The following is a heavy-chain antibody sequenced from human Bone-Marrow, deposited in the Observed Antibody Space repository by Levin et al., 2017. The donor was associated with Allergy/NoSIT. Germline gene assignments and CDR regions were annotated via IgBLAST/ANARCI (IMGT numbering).Heavy chain of an antibody. CDR2: INPSDGTA. J-gene: IGHJ4*02. CDR1: GFIFNKYY. D-gene: IGHD3-10*01. CDR3: ARAFLPGFGQLFSGLGY. V-gene: IGHV1-46*02. Sequence: GESLKISCKASGFIFNKYYLHWVRQAPGQGLEWMGVINPSDGTATYAQKFQDRLTMTRDTSTSTVYMELSSLRSEDTAVFYCARAFLPGFGQLFSGLGYWGQGSLVIVSS.